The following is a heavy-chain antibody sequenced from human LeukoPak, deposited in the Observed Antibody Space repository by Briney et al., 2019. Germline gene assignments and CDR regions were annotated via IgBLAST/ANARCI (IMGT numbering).Heavy chain of an antibody. D-gene: IGHD5-18*01. CDR3: ARDRDGYSYDY. V-gene: IGHV1-18*01. Sequence: ASVTVSFKASGYTFTSYGISWVRQAPGQGLEWMGWISAYNGNTNYARKLQGRVTMTTDTSTSTAYMELRSLRSDDTAVYYCARDRDGYSYDYGGQGTLVTVSS. CDR2: ISAYNGNT. CDR1: GYTFTSYG. J-gene: IGHJ4*02.